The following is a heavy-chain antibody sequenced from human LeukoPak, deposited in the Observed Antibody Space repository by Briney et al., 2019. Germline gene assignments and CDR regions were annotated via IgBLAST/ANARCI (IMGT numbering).Heavy chain of an antibody. D-gene: IGHD3/OR15-3a*01. J-gene: IGHJ4*02. CDR2: ISSTSRYI. V-gene: IGHV3-21*01. CDR1: GFTFSSYS. Sequence: PGGSLRLSCVASGFTFSSYSMNWVRQAPGKGLEWVSCISSTSRYICYADSVKGRFTISRDNAKNSVYLQINSLRAEDTAVYYCTRAVAADDFSPGYWGQGTLVAVSS. CDR3: TRAVAADDFSPGY.